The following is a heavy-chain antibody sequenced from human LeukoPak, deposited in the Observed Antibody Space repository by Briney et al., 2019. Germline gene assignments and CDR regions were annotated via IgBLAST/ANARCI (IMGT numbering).Heavy chain of an antibody. CDR1: GGSISSYY. V-gene: IGHV4-59*12. D-gene: IGHD6-13*01. Sequence: SETLSLTCTVSGGSISSYYWSWIRQPPGKGLEWIGYIYYSGSTNYNPSLKSRVTISVDTSKNQFSLKLSSVTAADTAVYYCARDSSSWYTVYYFDYWGQGSLVTVSS. CDR3: ARDSSSWYTVYYFDY. J-gene: IGHJ4*02. CDR2: IYYSGST.